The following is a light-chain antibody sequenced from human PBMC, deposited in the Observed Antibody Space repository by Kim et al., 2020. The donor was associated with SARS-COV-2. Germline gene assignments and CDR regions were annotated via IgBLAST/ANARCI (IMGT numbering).Light chain of an antibody. CDR1: SSNIGAGYD. V-gene: IGLV1-40*01. Sequence: QSVLTQPPSVSEAPGQRVTISCTGSSSNIGAGYDVNWYQQLPGTAPKLLIYGNTNRPSGVPDRFSGSKSGTSASLAITGLQAEDEADYYCQSYDSSLSGWVFGGGTQLTVL. CDR2: GNT. J-gene: IGLJ3*02. CDR3: QSYDSSLSGWV.